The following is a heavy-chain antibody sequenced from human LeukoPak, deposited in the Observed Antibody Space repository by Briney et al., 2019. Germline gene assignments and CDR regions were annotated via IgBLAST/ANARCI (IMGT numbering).Heavy chain of an antibody. CDR3: ARVEAAAGHPYGP. V-gene: IGHV4-59*01. J-gene: IGHJ5*02. CDR1: GGSISSYY. Sequence: WETLSLTCTVSGGSISSYYWSWIRQPPGKGLEWIGYIYYSGSTNYNPSLKSRVTISVDTSKNQFSLKLSSVTAANTAVYYCARVEAAAGHPYGPWGQGTLVTVSS. D-gene: IGHD6-13*01. CDR2: IYYSGST.